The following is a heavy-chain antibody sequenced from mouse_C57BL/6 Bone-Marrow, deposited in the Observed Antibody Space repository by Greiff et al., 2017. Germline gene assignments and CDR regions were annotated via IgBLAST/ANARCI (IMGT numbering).Heavy chain of an antibody. Sequence: EVQRVESGGDLVKPGGSLKLSCAASGFTFSSYGMSWVRQTPDKRLEWVATISSGGSYTYYPDSVKGRFTISRDNAKNTLYLQMSSLKSEDTAMYYCARRVYDGYYDWFAYWGQGTLVTVSA. CDR3: ARRVYDGYYDWFAY. V-gene: IGHV5-6*01. J-gene: IGHJ3*01. CDR2: ISSGGSYT. D-gene: IGHD2-3*01. CDR1: GFTFSSYG.